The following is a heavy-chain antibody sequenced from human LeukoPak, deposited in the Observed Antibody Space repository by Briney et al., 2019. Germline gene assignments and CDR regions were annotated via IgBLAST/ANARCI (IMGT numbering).Heavy chain of an antibody. CDR2: INTNTGNP. Sequence: GASVKVSCKVSGYTLTELSMHWVRQAPGQGLEWMGWINTNTGNPTYAQGSTGRFVFSLDTSVSTAYLQISSLKAEDTAVYYCARVVYSSSYFMDVWGQGTTVTVSS. J-gene: IGHJ6*02. V-gene: IGHV7-4-1*02. D-gene: IGHD6-6*01. CDR3: ARVVYSSSYFMDV. CDR1: GYTLTELS.